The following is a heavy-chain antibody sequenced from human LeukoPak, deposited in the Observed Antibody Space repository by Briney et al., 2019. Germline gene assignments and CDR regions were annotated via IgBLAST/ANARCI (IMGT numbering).Heavy chain of an antibody. V-gene: IGHV3-30-3*01. CDR2: ISYDGSNK. J-gene: IGHJ6*03. Sequence: PGGSLRLSCAASGFTFSSYAMHWVRQAPGKGLEWVAVISYDGSNKYYADSVKGRFTISRDNPKNTLFLQMNSLRAEDTAVYYCARRSIAARPLYYYYYMDVWGKGTTVSVSS. D-gene: IGHD6-6*01. CDR3: ARRSIAARPLYYYYYMDV. CDR1: GFTFSSYA.